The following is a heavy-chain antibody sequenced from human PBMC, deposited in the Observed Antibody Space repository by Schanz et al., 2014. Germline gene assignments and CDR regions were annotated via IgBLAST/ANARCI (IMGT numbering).Heavy chain of an antibody. J-gene: IGHJ3*02. Sequence: QVQLVQSGAEVMKPGSSVKVSCKASGGTFSSYTINWVRQAPGQGLEWMGRINPILDITNVAQTFQDRVTITADKYTSTAYMELSSLRSEDTAVYYCARGLGDERWLDLNEAFDIWGQGTIVTVSS. D-gene: IGHD6-19*01. V-gene: IGHV1-69*02. CDR3: ARGLGDERWLDLNEAFDI. CDR2: INPILDIT. CDR1: GGTFSSYT.